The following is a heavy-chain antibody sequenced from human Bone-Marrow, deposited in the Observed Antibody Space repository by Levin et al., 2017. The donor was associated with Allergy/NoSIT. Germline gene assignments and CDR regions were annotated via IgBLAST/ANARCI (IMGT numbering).Heavy chain of an antibody. Sequence: ASVKVSCKASGYTFTSYDINWVRQATGQGLEWMGWMNPNSGNTGYAQKFQGRVTMTRNTSISTAYMELSSLRSEDTAVYYCARSYSSSYPDAFDIWGQGTMVTVSS. CDR1: GYTFTSYD. CDR3: ARSYSSSYPDAFDI. CDR2: MNPNSGNT. D-gene: IGHD6-6*01. V-gene: IGHV1-8*01. J-gene: IGHJ3*02.